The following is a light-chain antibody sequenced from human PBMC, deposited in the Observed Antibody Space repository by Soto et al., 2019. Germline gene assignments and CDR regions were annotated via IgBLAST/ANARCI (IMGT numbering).Light chain of an antibody. CDR3: EEYNSVPLT. CDR1: QGISNY. Sequence: DIQMTQSPSSLSASVGDRVTITCRASQGISNYLAWYQQKPGKVPKLLIYAASTLQSGVPSRFSGSGSVTDFLLIFSSMELDEVTAYYHEEYNSVPLTFGGGTKVEI. V-gene: IGKV1-27*01. J-gene: IGKJ4*01. CDR2: AAS.